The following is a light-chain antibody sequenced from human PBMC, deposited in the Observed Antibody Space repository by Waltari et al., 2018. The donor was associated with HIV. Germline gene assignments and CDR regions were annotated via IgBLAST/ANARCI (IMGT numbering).Light chain of an antibody. J-gene: IGLJ2*01. V-gene: IGLV2-8*01. CDR2: EVT. Sequence: QSALTQPPAASGSPGQSVTLSCTGTNRDIGTYDYGSWSQQHPGKAPKLVISEVTKRPSGVSDRFSGSKSGNTAFLTVSGLQAEDEADYYCSSFANRDGFYVLFGGGTRLTVL. CDR3: SSFANRDGFYVL. CDR1: NRDIGTYDY.